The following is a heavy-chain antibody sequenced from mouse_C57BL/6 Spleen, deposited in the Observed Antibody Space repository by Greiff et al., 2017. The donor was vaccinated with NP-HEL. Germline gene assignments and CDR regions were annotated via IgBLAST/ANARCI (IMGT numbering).Heavy chain of an antibody. V-gene: IGHV1-18*01. CDR3: ARPYSDYSYYYAMDY. D-gene: IGHD2-13*01. Sequence: EVQLQQSGPELVKPGASVKIPCKASGYTFTDYNMDWVKQSHGKSLEWIGDINPNNGGTIYNQKFKGKATLTVDKSSSTAYMELRSLTSEDTAVYYCARPYSDYSYYYAMDYWGQGASVTVSS. CDR2: INPNNGGT. CDR1: GYTFTDYN. J-gene: IGHJ4*01.